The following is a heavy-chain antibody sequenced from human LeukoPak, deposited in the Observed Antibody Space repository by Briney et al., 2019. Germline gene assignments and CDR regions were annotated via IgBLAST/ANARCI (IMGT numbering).Heavy chain of an antibody. J-gene: IGHJ5*02. D-gene: IGHD3-3*01. V-gene: IGHV3-23*01. Sequence: GGSLRLSCTTSGFTFSTYSMSWVRQAPGKGLEWVSAINDDTPYYADSVKGRFTVSRDNSKNTLYLQLNSLRAEDTAIYYCAKEHDLWHEEGNWFDPWGQGILVTVSS. CDR1: GFTFSTYS. CDR3: AKEHDLWHEEGNWFDP. CDR2: INDDTP.